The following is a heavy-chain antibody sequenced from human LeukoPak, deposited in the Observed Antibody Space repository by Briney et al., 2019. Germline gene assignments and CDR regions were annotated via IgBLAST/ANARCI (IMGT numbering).Heavy chain of an antibody. CDR3: ARSQDYYDSSGYYYGNWFDP. CDR1: GYTFTSYG. Sequence: ASVKVSCKASGYTFTSYGISWVRQAPGQGLEWMGWISAYNGNTNYAQKLQGRVTMTTDTSTSTAYMELRSLRSDDTAVYYCARSQDYYDSSGYYYGNWFDPWGQGTLVTVSS. D-gene: IGHD3-22*01. V-gene: IGHV1-18*01. J-gene: IGHJ5*02. CDR2: ISAYNGNT.